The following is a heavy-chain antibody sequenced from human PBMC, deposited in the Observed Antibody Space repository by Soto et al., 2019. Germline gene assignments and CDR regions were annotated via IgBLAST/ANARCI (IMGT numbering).Heavy chain of an antibody. CDR2: ISGSGGST. CDR3: AKDPGIWFGESLYYFDY. J-gene: IGHJ4*02. D-gene: IGHD3-10*01. CDR1: GFTFSSYA. V-gene: IGHV3-23*01. Sequence: PGGSLRLSCAASGFTFSSYAMSWVRQAPGKGLEWVSAISGSGGSTYYADSVKGRFTISRDNSKNTLYLQMNSLRAEDTAVYYCAKDPGIWFGESLYYFDYWGRGTLVTVSS.